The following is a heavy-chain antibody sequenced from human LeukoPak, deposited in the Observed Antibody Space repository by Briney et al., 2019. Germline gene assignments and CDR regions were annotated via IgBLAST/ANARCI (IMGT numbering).Heavy chain of an antibody. D-gene: IGHD1-26*01. CDR1: GFTFTSYS. V-gene: IGHV3-48*04. CDR2: ISSSGSTI. J-gene: IGHJ4*02. CDR3: AKTSDGY. Sequence: GGSLRLSCEVSGFTFTSYSLNWVRQAPGKGLEWVSYISSSGSTIYYADSVKGRFTISRDSANNALWLQMNSLRVEDTAVYYCAKTSDGYWGQGTLVTVSS.